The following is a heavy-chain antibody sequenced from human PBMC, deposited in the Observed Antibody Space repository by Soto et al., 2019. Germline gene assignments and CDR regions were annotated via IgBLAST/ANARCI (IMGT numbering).Heavy chain of an antibody. CDR1: GGTFSSLA. V-gene: IGHV1-69*06. J-gene: IGHJ4*02. D-gene: IGHD3-10*01. CDR2: LVPVFGTA. CDR3: ARSPGVFDY. Sequence: QVQLVQSGAEVKKPGSSVKVSCKASGGTFSSLAISWVRQTPGQGLEWMGGLVPVFGTANYAQKFQDRVTMTADKSTSTSYMELSSLRSEDTDVYYCARSPGVFDYWGQGTLVTVSS.